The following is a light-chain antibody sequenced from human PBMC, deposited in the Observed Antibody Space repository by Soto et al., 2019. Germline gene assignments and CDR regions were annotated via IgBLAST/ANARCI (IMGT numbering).Light chain of an antibody. CDR3: HQYSSTPLT. CDR1: QTVLYSSNNKNY. Sequence: DIVMTQSPDSLAVSLGERATINCKSSQTVLYSSNNKNYLAWYQQKPGQPPKLLIYWACTRESGVPDRFRGSGAGTDFTLTNSSLQAEDVAVYYCHQYSSTPLTFGGGTKVETK. V-gene: IGKV4-1*01. J-gene: IGKJ4*01. CDR2: WAC.